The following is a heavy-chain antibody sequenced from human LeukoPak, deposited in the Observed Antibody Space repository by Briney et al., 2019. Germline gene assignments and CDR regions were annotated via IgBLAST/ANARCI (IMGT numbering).Heavy chain of an antibody. CDR1: GGSISSYY. CDR3: AREYSYTKSFDL. D-gene: IGHD5-18*01. CDR2: IYTGGST. V-gene: IGHV4-4*07. Sequence: SETLSLTCTVSGGSISSYYWSWIRQPAGKGLEWIGRIYTGGSTNYNPSLKSRVTMSVDTSKNQFSLKLSSVTAADTAVYYCAREYSYTKSFDLWGRGTLVTVSS. J-gene: IGHJ2*01.